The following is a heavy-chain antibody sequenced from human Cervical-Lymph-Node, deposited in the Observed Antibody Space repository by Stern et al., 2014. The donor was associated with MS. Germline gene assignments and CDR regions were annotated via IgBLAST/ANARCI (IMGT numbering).Heavy chain of an antibody. Sequence: VQLVQSGAEAKAPGASMKVSCRASGYIFTDYYLHWVQQAPGQGLEWLGWINPNSGGPNYAQNFQGRVTMTRDTSISTAYMELRWLGYADTAVYYCARGSGTAYDLRGDYWGQGTLVTVSS. D-gene: IGHD3-3*01. CDR1: GYIFTDYY. CDR3: ARGSGTAYDLRGDY. V-gene: IGHV1-2*02. J-gene: IGHJ4*01. CDR2: INPNSGGP.